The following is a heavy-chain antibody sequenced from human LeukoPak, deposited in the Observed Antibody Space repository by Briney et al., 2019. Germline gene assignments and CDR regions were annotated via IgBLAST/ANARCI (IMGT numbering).Heavy chain of an antibody. CDR2: ISYDGSNK. Sequence: GGSLRLSCAASGFTFSGSAMHWVRQAPGKGLEWVAVISYDGSNKYYADSVKGRFTISRDNSKNTLYLQMNSLRAEDTAVYYCARAGGSGWYSDYWGQGTLVTVSS. J-gene: IGHJ4*02. D-gene: IGHD6-19*01. CDR1: GFTFSGSA. V-gene: IGHV3-30*04. CDR3: ARAGGSGWYSDY.